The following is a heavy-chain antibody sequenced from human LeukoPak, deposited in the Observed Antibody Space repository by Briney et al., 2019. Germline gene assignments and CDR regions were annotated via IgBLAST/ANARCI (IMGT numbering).Heavy chain of an antibody. CDR2: INHSGST. Sequence: PSGTLSLTCAVSGGSISSSNWWSWVRQPPGTGLEWIGEINHSGSTNYNPSLKSRVTISVDTSKNQFSLKLSSVTAADTAVYYCARRGYSGYDYWGQGTLVTVSS. V-gene: IGHV4-4*02. J-gene: IGHJ4*02. D-gene: IGHD5-12*01. CDR3: ARRGYSGYDY. CDR1: GGSISSSNW.